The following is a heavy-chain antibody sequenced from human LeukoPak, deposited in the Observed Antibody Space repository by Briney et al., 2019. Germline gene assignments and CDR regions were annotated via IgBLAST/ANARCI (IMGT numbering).Heavy chain of an antibody. D-gene: IGHD3-10*01. CDR2: ISGSRGST. CDR3: AKNHYYGVLGLFQN. Sequence: GGSLRLSCAASRFTFSNYAMSWVRQAPGKGLEWVSTISGSRGSTYYADSVKGWFTISRDNSKNTLYLQMNSLRAEDTAVYYCAKNHYYGVLGLFQNWGQGTLVTVSS. J-gene: IGHJ1*01. CDR1: RFTFSNYA. V-gene: IGHV3-23*01.